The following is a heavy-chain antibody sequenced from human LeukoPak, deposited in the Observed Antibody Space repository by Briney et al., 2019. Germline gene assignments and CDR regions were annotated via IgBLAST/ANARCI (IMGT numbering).Heavy chain of an antibody. V-gene: IGHV4-38-2*01. J-gene: IGHJ4*02. CDR3: ARVDYYGSGSYYNIDY. Sequence: SETLSLTCAVSGYSISSGYYWGWIRQPPGKGLEWIGSIYHSGSTYYNPSLKSRVTISVDTSKNQFSLKLSSVTAADTAVYYCARVDYYGSGSYYNIDYWGQGTLVTVSS. CDR2: IYHSGST. CDR1: GYSISSGYY. D-gene: IGHD3-10*01.